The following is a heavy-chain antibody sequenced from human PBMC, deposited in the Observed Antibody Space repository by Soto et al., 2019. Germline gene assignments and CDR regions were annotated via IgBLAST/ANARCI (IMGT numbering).Heavy chain of an antibody. Sequence: SENLSLTCAVYGGSVNGDYWKCIRQPPGTGLEWIVEIHHTGGTHYNPSLKSRVTMSVDTSKNHFSLRMSSVTAADTAIYYCATRITVFGLLIPPVDHWGQGTQVTVPA. V-gene: IGHV4-34*01. J-gene: IGHJ5*02. CDR1: GGSVNGDY. D-gene: IGHD3-3*01. CDR2: IHHTGGT. CDR3: ATRITVFGLLIPPVDH.